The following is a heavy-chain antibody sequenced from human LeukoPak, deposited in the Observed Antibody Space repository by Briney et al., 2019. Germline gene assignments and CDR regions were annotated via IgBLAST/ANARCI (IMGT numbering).Heavy chain of an antibody. CDR1: GFTFSSYSMN. CDR2: IYYSGST. Sequence: GSLGLSCAASGFTFSSYSMNWVRQAPGKGLEWIGSIYYSGSTYYNPSLKSRVTISVDTSKNQFSLKLSSVTAADTAVYYCARLASGGGAFDIWGQGTMVTVSS. V-gene: IGHV4-39*01. D-gene: IGHD3-16*01. J-gene: IGHJ3*02. CDR3: ARLASGGGAFDI.